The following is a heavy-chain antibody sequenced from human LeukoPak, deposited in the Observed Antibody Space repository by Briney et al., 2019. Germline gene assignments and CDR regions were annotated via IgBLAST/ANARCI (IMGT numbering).Heavy chain of an antibody. CDR1: GFTFSSYS. Sequence: PGGSLRLSCAASGFTFSSYSMNWVRQAPGKGLEWVSSISSSSSYIYYADSVKGRFTISRDNAKNSLYLQMNSLRAENTAVYYCAREGGSFRECYFDYWGQGTLVTVSS. CDR3: AREGGSFRECYFDY. V-gene: IGHV3-21*01. D-gene: IGHD2-15*01. J-gene: IGHJ4*02. CDR2: ISSSSSYI.